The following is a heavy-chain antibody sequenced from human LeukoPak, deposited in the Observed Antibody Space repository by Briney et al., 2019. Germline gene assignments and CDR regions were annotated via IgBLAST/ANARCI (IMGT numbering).Heavy chain of an antibody. J-gene: IGHJ5*02. D-gene: IGHD3-22*01. Sequence: SETLSHTCTVSGGSISSGSYYWSWIRQPAGKGLEWIGRIYTSGSTNYNPSLKSRVTISVDTSKNQFSLKLSSVTAADTAVYYCARTRPRFVDSSSGWFDPWGQGTLVTVSS. CDR2: IYTSGST. CDR3: ARTRPRFVDSSSGWFDP. CDR1: GGSISSGSYY. V-gene: IGHV4-61*02.